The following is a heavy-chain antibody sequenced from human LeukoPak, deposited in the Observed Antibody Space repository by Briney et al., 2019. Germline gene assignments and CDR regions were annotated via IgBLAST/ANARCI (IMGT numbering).Heavy chain of an antibody. J-gene: IGHJ4*02. CDR1: GGSISSGRYY. Sequence: SHTLSLTCTVSGGSISSGRYYWSWIRQPAGKGLEWIGRIYTSGSTNYNPALKSRVTISVDTSKNQFSLKLSSVTAADTAVYYCARGRYYDFWSGYPQDYFDYWGQGTLVTVSS. CDR2: IYTSGST. V-gene: IGHV4-61*02. D-gene: IGHD3-3*01. CDR3: ARGRYYDFWSGYPQDYFDY.